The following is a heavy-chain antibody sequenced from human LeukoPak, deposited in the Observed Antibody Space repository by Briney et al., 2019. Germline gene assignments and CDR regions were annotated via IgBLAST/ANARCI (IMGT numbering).Heavy chain of an antibody. Sequence: GGSLRLSCAASGSTFSSYAMSWVRQAPGKGLEWVSAISGSGGSTYYADSVRGRFTISRDNSKNTLYLQMNSLRAEDTAVYYCARLEGATTPYYYYGMDVWGQGTTVTVSS. CDR1: GSTFSSYA. D-gene: IGHD1-26*01. CDR3: ARLEGATTPYYYYGMDV. CDR2: ISGSGGST. J-gene: IGHJ6*02. V-gene: IGHV3-23*01.